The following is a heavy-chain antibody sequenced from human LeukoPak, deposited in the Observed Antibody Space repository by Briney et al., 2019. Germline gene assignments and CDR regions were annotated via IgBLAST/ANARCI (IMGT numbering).Heavy chain of an antibody. Sequence: GGSVPLSCAASGFTFSSYGMHWVRQAPGKGLEWVALISYDADNKYYADSVKGRFTISRDSSKNTLYLQMDSLRAEDTARYYCARYDDFWGHGNLVAVSS. CDR1: GFTFSSYG. D-gene: IGHD3-3*01. V-gene: IGHV3-30*03. CDR3: ARYDDF. CDR2: ISYDADNK. J-gene: IGHJ4*01.